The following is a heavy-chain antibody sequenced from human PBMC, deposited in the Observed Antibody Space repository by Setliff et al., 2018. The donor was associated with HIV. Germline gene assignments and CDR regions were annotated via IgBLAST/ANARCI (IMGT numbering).Heavy chain of an antibody. J-gene: IGHJ4*02. D-gene: IGHD3-10*01. CDR2: VEPEDGEK. V-gene: IGHV1-69-2*01. CDR1: GYTFTDYY. Sequence: ASVKVSCKASGYTFTDYYMHWVQQAPGKGLEWMGRVEPEDGEKIYAEKFQGRVTITADTSSDTAYMELSSLRSEDTAVYYCATSGTYYYGSGSYHASGYWGQGTLVTVSS. CDR3: ATSGTYYYGSGSYHASGY.